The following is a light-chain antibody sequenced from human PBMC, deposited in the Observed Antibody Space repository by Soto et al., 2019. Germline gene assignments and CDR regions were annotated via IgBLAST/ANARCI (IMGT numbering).Light chain of an antibody. CDR3: QQYGSSPQT. J-gene: IGKJ1*01. CDR2: GAS. CDR1: QSVNSRY. Sequence: IVLTQSPGTLSLSPGKRATLFCRASQSVNSRYLAWYQQKPGQAPRLLIYGASSRATGIPDRFSGSGSGTDCTLTISRLEPEDFAVYYCQQYGSSPQTFGQGTEVEI. V-gene: IGKV3-20*01.